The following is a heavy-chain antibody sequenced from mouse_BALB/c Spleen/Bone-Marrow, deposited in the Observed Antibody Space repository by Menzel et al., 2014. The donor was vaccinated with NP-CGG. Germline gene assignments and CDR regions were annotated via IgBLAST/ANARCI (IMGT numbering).Heavy chain of an antibody. J-gene: IGHJ4*01. D-gene: IGHD2-4*01. CDR2: ISSGGGT. CDR1: GFTFSSYA. CDR3: ARGGGLRGLYPMDY. Sequence: EVKLVESGGGLVKPRGSLKLSCAGSGFTFSSYAMSWGRQTPEKRLEWVASISSGGGTYYPASVKGRFTISRDNVRNILYLQMSSLRSEDTAMYYCARGGGLRGLYPMDYWGQGTSVTVSS. V-gene: IGHV5-6-5*01.